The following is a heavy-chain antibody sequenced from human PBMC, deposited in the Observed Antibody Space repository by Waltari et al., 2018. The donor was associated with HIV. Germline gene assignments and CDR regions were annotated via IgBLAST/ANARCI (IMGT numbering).Heavy chain of an antibody. CDR1: GYAFTGIY. CDR3: ARDPSYGFGENDY. V-gene: IGHV1-2*02. D-gene: IGHD3-10*01. Sequence: QVQLVESGAEVTKPGASLTVSCTASGYAFTGIYIHWVRQAPGQGLEWVGWINPKTGDTNFAQKFQGRVTMTRDTSISTAYMELSRLTSDDTAVYYCARDPSYGFGENDYWGQGTLFTVSS. J-gene: IGHJ4*02. CDR2: INPKTGDT.